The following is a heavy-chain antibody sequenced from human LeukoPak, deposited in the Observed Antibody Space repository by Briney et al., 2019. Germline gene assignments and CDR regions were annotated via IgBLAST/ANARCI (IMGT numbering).Heavy chain of an antibody. CDR3: ARVIAARSDAFDI. V-gene: IGHV4-59*01. CDR2: IYYSGST. J-gene: IGHJ3*02. Sequence: PSETLSLTCTVSGCSISSYYWSWIRQPPGKGLEWIGYIYYSGSTNYNPSLKSRVTISVDTSKNQFSLKLSSVTAADTAVYYCARVIAARSDAFDIWGQGTMVTVSS. CDR1: GCSISSYY. D-gene: IGHD6-6*01.